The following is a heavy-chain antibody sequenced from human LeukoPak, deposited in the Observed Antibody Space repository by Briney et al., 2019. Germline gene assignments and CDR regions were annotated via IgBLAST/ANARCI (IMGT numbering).Heavy chain of an antibody. J-gene: IGHJ4*02. CDR3: ARDRRPDFDY. CDR2: INSDGYTT. V-gene: IGHV3-43*01. Sequence: GGSLRLSCAASGFTFDEYTMHWVRQAPGKGLEWVSLINSDGYTTHYADSVKGRFTISRDNAKNSLYLQMNSLRAEDTAVYYCARDRRPDFDYWGQGTLVTVSS. CDR1: GFTFDEYT.